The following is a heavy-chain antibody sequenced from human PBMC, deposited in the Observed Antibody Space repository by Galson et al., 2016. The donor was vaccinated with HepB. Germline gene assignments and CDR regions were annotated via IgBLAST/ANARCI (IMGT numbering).Heavy chain of an antibody. CDR1: GFTFRTSW. J-gene: IGHJ3*01. Sequence: SLRLSCAASGFTFRTSWLSWVRQPPGKGPEWVAKINPDGGQTYYVDSVKGRFNISKDNAKKSLYLRMNSLRADDTAVYYCARDPMRFAFDLWGQGTMVTVSS. V-gene: IGHV3-7*01. CDR2: INPDGGQT. CDR3: ARDPMRFAFDL.